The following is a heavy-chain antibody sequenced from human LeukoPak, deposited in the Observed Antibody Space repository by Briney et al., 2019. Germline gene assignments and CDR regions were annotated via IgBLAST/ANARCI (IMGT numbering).Heavy chain of an antibody. CDR1: GYTFTDYY. CDR3: AREWVNGFLN. V-gene: IGHV1-2*02. J-gene: IGHJ4*02. Sequence: GASVKVSCKSSGYTFTDYYMHWVRQAPGQGLEWMGWINPNSGDTNYARKFQGRVIVTRDTSISTAYMELSRLRSDDTAVYYCAREWVNGFLNWGQGTLVTVSS. CDR2: INPNSGDT. D-gene: IGHD5-24*01.